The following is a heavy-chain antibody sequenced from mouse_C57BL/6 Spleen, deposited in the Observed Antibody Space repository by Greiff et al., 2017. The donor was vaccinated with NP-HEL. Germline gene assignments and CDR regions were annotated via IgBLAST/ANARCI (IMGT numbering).Heavy chain of an antibody. CDR2: INYDGSST. J-gene: IGHJ2*01. Sequence: EVKLMESEGGLVQPGSSMKLSCTASGFTFSDYYMAWVRQVPEKGLEWVANINYDGSSTYYLDSLKSRFIISRDNAKNILYLQMSSLKSEDTATYYCARAPHYYGSSYFDYWGQGTTLTVSS. CDR3: ARAPHYYGSSYFDY. V-gene: IGHV5-16*01. D-gene: IGHD1-1*01. CDR1: GFTFSDYY.